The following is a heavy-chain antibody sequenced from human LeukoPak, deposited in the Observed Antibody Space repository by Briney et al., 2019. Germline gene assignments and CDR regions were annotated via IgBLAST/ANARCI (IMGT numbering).Heavy chain of an antibody. CDR1: GFTFSSYW. J-gene: IGHJ6*03. Sequence: GGSLRLSCAASGFTFSSYWMSWVRQAPGKGLEWVAHIKEEGREKYYVDSVKGRFTISRDNAQNSLYLQMNSLRAEDTAVYYCASFGEYQLYYYYMDVWGKGTTVTVSS. CDR2: IKEEGREK. CDR3: ASFGEYQLYYYYMDV. D-gene: IGHD2-2*01. V-gene: IGHV3-7*01.